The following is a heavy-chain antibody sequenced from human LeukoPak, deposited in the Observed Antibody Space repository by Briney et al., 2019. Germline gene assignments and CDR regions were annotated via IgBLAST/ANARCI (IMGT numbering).Heavy chain of an antibody. CDR1: GYTFTGYY. Sequence: ASVKVSCKASGYTFTGYYMHWVRQAPGQGLEWMGRINPNSGGTNYAQKFQGRVTMTRDTSISTAYMELSRLRSDDTAVYYRARDRGSYFSDAFDIWGQGTMVTVSS. CDR2: INPNSGGT. J-gene: IGHJ3*02. V-gene: IGHV1-2*06. D-gene: IGHD1-26*01. CDR3: ARDRGSYFSDAFDI.